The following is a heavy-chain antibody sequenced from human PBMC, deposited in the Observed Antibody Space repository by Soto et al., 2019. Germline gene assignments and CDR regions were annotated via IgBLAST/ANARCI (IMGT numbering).Heavy chain of an antibody. V-gene: IGHV4-59*08. CDR3: ASHSGVAALGGLDH. D-gene: IGHD2-8*01. CDR2: IYHSGST. CDR1: GVSITSHY. J-gene: IGHJ4*02. Sequence: SETLSLTCTVSGVSITSHYWSWIRQSPGKGLEWIGYIYHSGSTYYNPSLQSRLTISQDTAKGQISLELTSLTAADTAVYYCASHSGVAALGGLDHWGQGTLVTVSS.